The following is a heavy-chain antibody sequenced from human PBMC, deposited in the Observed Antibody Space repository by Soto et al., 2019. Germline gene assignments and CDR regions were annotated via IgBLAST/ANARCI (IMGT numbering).Heavy chain of an antibody. J-gene: IGHJ2*01. D-gene: IGHD4-17*01. CDR3: ARWTTVTTPYWYFDL. Sequence: QVQLQESGPGLVKPSQTLSLTCTVSGGSISSGGYYWSWIRQHPGKGLEWIGYIYYSGSTYYNPSRKSRVTISVDTSKNQFSLKLSSVTAEDTAVYYCARWTTVTTPYWYFDLWGRGTLVTVSS. CDR1: GGSISSGGYY. V-gene: IGHV4-31*03. CDR2: IYYSGST.